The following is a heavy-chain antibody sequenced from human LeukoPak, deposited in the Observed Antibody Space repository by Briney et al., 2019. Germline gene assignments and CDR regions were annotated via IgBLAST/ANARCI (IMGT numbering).Heavy chain of an antibody. Sequence: GGSLRLSCAASGFTFSRHWMHWVRQGPGKGLEWVSRIKSDGSETQYADSVKGRFTISRDNAHNTLYLQMTSLRPEDTAMYYCARVISYFDLWGQGALVTASS. CDR3: ARVISYFDL. D-gene: IGHD3-3*02. V-gene: IGHV3-74*01. CDR2: IKSDGSET. J-gene: IGHJ4*02. CDR1: GFTFSRHW.